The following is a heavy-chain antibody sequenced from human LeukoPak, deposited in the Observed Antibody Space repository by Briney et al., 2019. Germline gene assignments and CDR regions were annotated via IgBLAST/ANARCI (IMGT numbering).Heavy chain of an antibody. D-gene: IGHD3-3*01. Sequence: SETLSLTCTVSGGSISSYYWSWIRQPPGKGLEWIGYIYYSGSTNYNPSLKSRVTMSVDTSKNQFSLKLSSVTAADTAVYYCARGPTWGITYYDFWSGHGLSDYYYGMDVWGQGTTVTVSS. CDR1: GGSISSYY. V-gene: IGHV4-59*12. CDR2: IYYSGST. CDR3: ARGPTWGITYYDFWSGHGLSDYYYGMDV. J-gene: IGHJ6*02.